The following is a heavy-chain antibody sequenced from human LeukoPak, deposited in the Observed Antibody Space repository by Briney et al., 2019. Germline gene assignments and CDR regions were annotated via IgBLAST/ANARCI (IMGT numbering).Heavy chain of an antibody. CDR1: GFTFSSYW. J-gene: IGHJ4*02. Sequence: GGSLRLSCAASGFTFSSYWMHWVRQAPGKGLVWVSRINSDGSSTSYADSVKGRFTIARDNDNNTLYQQRNGLRAEDTAVYYCARARTGFDYWGQGTLVTVSS. CDR2: INSDGSST. V-gene: IGHV3-74*01. CDR3: ARARTGFDY. D-gene: IGHD7-27*01.